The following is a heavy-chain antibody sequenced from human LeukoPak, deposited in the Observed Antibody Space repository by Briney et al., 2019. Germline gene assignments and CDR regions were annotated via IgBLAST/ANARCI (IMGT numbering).Heavy chain of an antibody. CDR3: ARGVRYSSSWYGPNGMDV. J-gene: IGHJ6*04. V-gene: IGHV4-34*01. CDR2: INHSGST. Sequence: SETLSLTCAVYGGSFSGYYWSWIRQPPGKGLEWIGEINHSGSTNYNPSLKSRVTISVDTSKNQFSLKLSSVTAADTAVYYCARGVRYSSSWYGPNGMDVWGKGTTVTVSS. D-gene: IGHD6-13*01. CDR1: GGSFSGYY.